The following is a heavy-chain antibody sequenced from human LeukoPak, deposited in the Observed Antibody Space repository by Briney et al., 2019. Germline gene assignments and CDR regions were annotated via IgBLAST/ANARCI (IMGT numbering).Heavy chain of an antibody. CDR1: GFTFSSYA. CDR3: AKDTAMASLKDYYYYYMDV. D-gene: IGHD5-18*01. V-gene: IGHV3-30*04. Sequence: GGSLRLSCAASGFTFSSYAMHWVRQAPGKGLEWVAVISYDGSNKYYADSVKGRFTISRDNSKNTLYLQMNSLRAEDTAVYYCAKDTAMASLKDYYYYYMDVWGKGTTVTISS. J-gene: IGHJ6*03. CDR2: ISYDGSNK.